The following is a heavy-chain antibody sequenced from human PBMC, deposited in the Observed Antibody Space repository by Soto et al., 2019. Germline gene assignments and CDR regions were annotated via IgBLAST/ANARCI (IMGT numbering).Heavy chain of an antibody. D-gene: IGHD2-2*02. CDR2: IIPILGIA. CDR1: GGTFNSYT. Sequence: ASFKVSCKASGGTFNSYTISWVRQAPGQGLEWMGRIIPILGIANYAQKFQGRVTITADKSTSTAHMELSSLRSEDTAVYYCAMEYCSSTSCYRDYWGQGTLVNVSS. CDR3: AMEYCSSTSCYRDY. J-gene: IGHJ4*02. V-gene: IGHV1-69*02.